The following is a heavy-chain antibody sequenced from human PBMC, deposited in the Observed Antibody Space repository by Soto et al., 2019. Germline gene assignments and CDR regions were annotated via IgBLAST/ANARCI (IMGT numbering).Heavy chain of an antibody. Sequence: SETLSLTCAVYGGSFSGYYWSWIRQPPGKGLEWIGEINHGGSTNYNPSLKSRVTISVDTSKNQFSLKLSSVTAADTAVYYCAFNFDYWGQGTLVTV. J-gene: IGHJ4*02. V-gene: IGHV4-34*01. CDR3: AFNFDY. CDR2: INHGGST. CDR1: GGSFSGYY.